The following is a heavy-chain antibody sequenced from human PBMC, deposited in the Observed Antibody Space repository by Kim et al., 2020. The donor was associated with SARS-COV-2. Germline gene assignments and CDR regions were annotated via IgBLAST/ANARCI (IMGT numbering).Heavy chain of an antibody. CDR2: MNPNSGNT. Sequence: ASVKVSCKASGYTFTSYDINWVRQATGQGLEWMGWMNPNSGNTGYAQKFQGRVTMTRNTSISTAYMELSSLRSEDTAVYYCARALYGSGSYLTTRYYYYGMDVWGQGTTVTVSS. CDR3: ARALYGSGSYLTTRYYYYGMDV. V-gene: IGHV1-8*01. CDR1: GYTFTSYD. J-gene: IGHJ6*02. D-gene: IGHD3-10*01.